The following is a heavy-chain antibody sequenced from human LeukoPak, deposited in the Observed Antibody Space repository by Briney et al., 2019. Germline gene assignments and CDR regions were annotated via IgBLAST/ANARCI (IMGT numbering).Heavy chain of an antibody. D-gene: IGHD3-22*01. CDR1: GFTFSGSA. Sequence: PGGSLRLSCAASGFTFSGSAMHWVRQAPGKGLEWVAVISYDGSNKYYADSVKGRFTISRDNSKNTLYLQMNSLRAEDTAVYYCARDPQYYYDSSGYYGGRYYFDYWGQGTLVTVSS. CDR2: ISYDGSNK. J-gene: IGHJ4*02. CDR3: ARDPQYYYDSSGYYGGRYYFDY. V-gene: IGHV3-30-3*01.